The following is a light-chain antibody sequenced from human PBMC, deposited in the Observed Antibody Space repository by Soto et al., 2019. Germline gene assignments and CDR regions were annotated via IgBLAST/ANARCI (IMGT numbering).Light chain of an antibody. CDR3: QQRSNWYT. Sequence: EIVLTQSTATLSLSPGERATLSCRASQSVSSYLAWYQQKPGQAPRLLIYDASNRATGIPARFSGSGSGTDFTLTISSLAPEDFAVYYCQQRSNWYTFGQGTKLEIK. V-gene: IGKV3-11*01. J-gene: IGKJ2*01. CDR1: QSVSSY. CDR2: DAS.